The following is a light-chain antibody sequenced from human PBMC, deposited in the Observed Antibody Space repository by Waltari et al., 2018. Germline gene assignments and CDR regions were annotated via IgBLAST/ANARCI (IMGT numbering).Light chain of an antibody. Sequence: QSALTQPPSASGSPGQSVTIPCTGTSSYVGGYNYFSWYQQHPGKAPKLMIYEVSKRPSGVPDRFSGSKSGNTASLTVSGLQAEDEADYYCSSYAGSNFYVFGTGTKVTVL. V-gene: IGLV2-8*01. CDR2: EVS. CDR1: SSYVGGYNY. J-gene: IGLJ1*01. CDR3: SSYAGSNFYV.